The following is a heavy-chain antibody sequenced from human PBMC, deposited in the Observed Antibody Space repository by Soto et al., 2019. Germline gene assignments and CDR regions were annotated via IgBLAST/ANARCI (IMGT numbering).Heavy chain of an antibody. V-gene: IGHV5-51*01. CDR2: IYPGDSDT. CDR1: GYSFTSYW. D-gene: IGHD6-19*01. Sequence: PGESLKISCNGSGYSFTSYWSGWVRQMPGKGLEWMGIIYPGDSDTRYSPSFQGQVTISADKSISTAYLQWSSLKASDTAMYYCARLGEGSGWYRAFDYWGQGTLVNVSS. CDR3: ARLGEGSGWYRAFDY. J-gene: IGHJ4*02.